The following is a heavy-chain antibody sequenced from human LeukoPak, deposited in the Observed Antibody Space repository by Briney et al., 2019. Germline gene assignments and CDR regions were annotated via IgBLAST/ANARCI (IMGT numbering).Heavy chain of an antibody. CDR3: ARVDTAMVTRYYYYGMDV. J-gene: IGHJ6*02. D-gene: IGHD5-18*01. Sequence: SVKVSCKASGGTFSSYAISWVRQAPGQGLEWMGGIIPIFGTANYAQKFQGRVTITADESTSTVYMELSSLRSEDTAVYYCARVDTAMVTRYYYYGMDVWGQGTTVTVSS. V-gene: IGHV1-69*13. CDR1: GGTFSSYA. CDR2: IIPIFGTA.